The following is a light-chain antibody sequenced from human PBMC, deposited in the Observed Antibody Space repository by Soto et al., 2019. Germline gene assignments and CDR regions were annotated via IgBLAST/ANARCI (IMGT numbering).Light chain of an antibody. CDR2: DVS. V-gene: IGLV2-8*01. Sequence: QSVLTQPHSASGSPGQSVTIACTGTSIDVGYYNYVSWYQQPPGKAPKLLIYDVSKRPSGVPDRFSGSKSGNTASLTVSGLQAEDEVDYYCSSYAGSNYPYVFGTGTKVTVL. J-gene: IGLJ1*01. CDR1: SIDVGYYNY. CDR3: SSYAGSNYPYV.